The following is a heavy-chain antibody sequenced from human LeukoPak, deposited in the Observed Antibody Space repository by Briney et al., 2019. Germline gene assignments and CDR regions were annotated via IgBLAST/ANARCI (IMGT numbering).Heavy chain of an antibody. V-gene: IGHV4-59*08. CDR1: GGSISSYY. J-gene: IGHJ4*02. CDR3: ARHRAVAGPTDY. CDR2: IYYSGST. D-gene: IGHD6-19*01. Sequence: ETLSLTCTVSGGSISSYYWSWIRQPPGKGLEWIGYIYYSGSTNYNPSLKSRVTISVDTSKNQFSLKLSSVTAADTAVYYCARHRAVAGPTDYWGQGTLVTVSS.